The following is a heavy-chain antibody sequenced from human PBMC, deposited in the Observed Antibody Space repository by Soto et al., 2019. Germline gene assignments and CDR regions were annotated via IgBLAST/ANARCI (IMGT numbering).Heavy chain of an antibody. J-gene: IGHJ6*02. CDR2: IIPIFGTA. Sequence: QVQLVQSGAEVKKPGSSVKVSCKTSGGTFSSYAISWVRQAPGQGLEWMGGIIPIFGTANYAQKFQGRVTITADESTSTAYMELSSLRSEDTAVYYCARGTGDIVVVPAAKNYYYGMDVWGQGTTVTVSS. D-gene: IGHD2-2*01. CDR3: ARGTGDIVVVPAAKNYYYGMDV. V-gene: IGHV1-69*01. CDR1: GGTFSSYA.